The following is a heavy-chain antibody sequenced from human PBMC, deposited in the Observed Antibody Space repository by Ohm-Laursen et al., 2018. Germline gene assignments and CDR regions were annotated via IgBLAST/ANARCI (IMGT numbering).Heavy chain of an antibody. CDR2: ISSGGSTI. CDR1: GFTFSNYE. D-gene: IGHD6-19*01. Sequence: SLRLSCAASGFTFSNYEMNWVRQAPGKGLEWVSYISSGGSTIYYADSVKGRFTISRDNARNSLYLQMNSLRAEDTAVYYCAKDRQQWLLYYFDYWGQGTLVTVSS. V-gene: IGHV3-48*03. CDR3: AKDRQQWLLYYFDY. J-gene: IGHJ4*02.